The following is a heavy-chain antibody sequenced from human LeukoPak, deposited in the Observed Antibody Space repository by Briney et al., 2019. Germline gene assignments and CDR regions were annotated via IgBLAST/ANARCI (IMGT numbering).Heavy chain of an antibody. Sequence: GGSLRLSCLASGFSFNSYTMNWVREAPGKGLEWVSTISPVSSYTWYAESVKGRFTISRDSPKNSLYLQMDSLRAEDTAVYYCVRDVSRRIGMDVWGQGTTVTVSS. CDR1: GFSFNSYT. D-gene: IGHD2/OR15-2a*01. CDR2: ISPVSSYT. J-gene: IGHJ6*02. CDR3: VRDVSRRIGMDV. V-gene: IGHV3-21*01.